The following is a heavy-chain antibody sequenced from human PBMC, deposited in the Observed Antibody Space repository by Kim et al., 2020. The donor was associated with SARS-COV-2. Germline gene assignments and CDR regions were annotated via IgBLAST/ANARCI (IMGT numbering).Heavy chain of an antibody. D-gene: IGHD6-13*01. CDR3: ARGGGIAAAGYFDY. CDR1: GGSISSYY. J-gene: IGHJ4*02. CDR2: IYYSGGT. V-gene: IGHV4-59*13. Sequence: SETLSLTCTVSGGSISSYYWSWIRQPPGKGLEWIGYIYYSGGTNYNPSLKSRVTISVDTSKNQFSLKLSSVTAADTAVYYCARGGGIAAAGYFDYWGQGTLVTVSS.